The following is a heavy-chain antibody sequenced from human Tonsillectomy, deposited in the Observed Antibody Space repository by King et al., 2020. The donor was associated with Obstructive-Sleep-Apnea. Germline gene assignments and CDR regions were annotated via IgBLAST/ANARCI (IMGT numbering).Heavy chain of an antibody. V-gene: IGHV3-30*02. CDR2: MRYDGSNK. CDR1: GFTFTNYG. D-gene: IGHD6-13*01. Sequence: VQLVESGGGVVQPGGSLRLSCAASGFTFTNYGMHWVRQAAGKGLEWVAFMRYDGSNKYYADSVKGRFAISRDNSKNTLSLQMNSLRAEDTAVYYCAKALAAPGTPQDYWGQGTLVTVSS. CDR3: AKALAAPGTPQDY. J-gene: IGHJ4*02.